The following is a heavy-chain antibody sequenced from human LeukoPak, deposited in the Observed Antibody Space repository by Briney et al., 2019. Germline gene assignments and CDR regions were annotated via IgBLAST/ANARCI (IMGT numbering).Heavy chain of an antibody. V-gene: IGHV3-30*02. CDR2: IRYDGSNK. Sequence: GGSLRLSCAASGFTFSSYGMHWVRQAPGKGLEWVAFIRYDGSNKYYADSVKGRFTISRDNSKNTLYLQMNSLRAEDTAVYYCARGKQGTGYSSGDLTTWGQGTLVTVSS. J-gene: IGHJ5*02. CDR1: GFTFSSYG. CDR3: ARGKQGTGYSSGDLTT. D-gene: IGHD6-19*01.